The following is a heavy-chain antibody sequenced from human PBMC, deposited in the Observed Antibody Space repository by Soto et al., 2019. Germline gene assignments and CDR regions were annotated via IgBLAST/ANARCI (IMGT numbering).Heavy chain of an antibody. V-gene: IGHV4-30-4*01. CDR3: ARLYWSYYASSGYLDQ. CDR2: IYFTGTT. J-gene: IGHJ4*01. CDR1: NGSISNGDYY. Sequence: NPSETLSLTCTVSNGSISNGDYYWIWVRQSPGKGLESIGYIYFTGTTYYNPSLQSRLSISVDRSKNQMSLRLTSVTAADTAVYYCARLYWSYYASSGYLDQWGHGTLVTVSS. D-gene: IGHD3-22*01.